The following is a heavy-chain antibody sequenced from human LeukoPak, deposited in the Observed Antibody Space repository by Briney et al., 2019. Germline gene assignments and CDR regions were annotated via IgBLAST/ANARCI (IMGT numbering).Heavy chain of an antibody. D-gene: IGHD3-10*01. V-gene: IGHV1-2*02. CDR2: INPNSGGT. Sequence: ASVKVSCKASGYIVTGYYMHWVRQAPGQGLEWMGWINPNSGGTNYAQKFQGRVTMTRDTSISTAYMELSRLRSDDTAVYYCARDCGTMVRGVCYYYGMDVWGQGTTVTVSS. CDR1: GYIVTGYY. CDR3: ARDCGTMVRGVCYYYGMDV. J-gene: IGHJ6*02.